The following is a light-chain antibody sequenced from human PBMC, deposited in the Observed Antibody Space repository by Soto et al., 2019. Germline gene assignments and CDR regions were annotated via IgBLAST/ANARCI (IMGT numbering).Light chain of an antibody. CDR2: GTS. CDR3: QLRRDWPPSIT. J-gene: IGKJ5*01. Sequence: EIVMTQSPDTLSVSPGERATLSCRASQNVGRNVAWYQQRPGQAPRLLIHGTSTRAADIPARFSGSVSGTEFTLTISGLEPADFAVYYCQLRRDWPPSITFGQGTRLEIK. V-gene: IGKV3-15*01. CDR1: QNVGRN.